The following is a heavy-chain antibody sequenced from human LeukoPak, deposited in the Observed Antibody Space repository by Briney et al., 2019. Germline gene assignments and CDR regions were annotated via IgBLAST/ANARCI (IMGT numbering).Heavy chain of an antibody. CDR2: RSST. CDR3: ARVGAYYYDSKAFDI. D-gene: IGHD3-22*01. Sequence: GGSLRLSCAASGFTFSSYWMHWVRQAPGKGLVWVSRRSSTSYADSVKGRFTISRDNAKNSLYLQMNSLRAEDTAVYYCARVGAYYYDSKAFDIWGQGTMVTVSS. CDR1: GFTFSSYW. V-gene: IGHV3-74*01. J-gene: IGHJ3*02.